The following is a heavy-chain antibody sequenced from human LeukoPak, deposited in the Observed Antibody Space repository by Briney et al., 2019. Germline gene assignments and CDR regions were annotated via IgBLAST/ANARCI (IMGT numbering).Heavy chain of an antibody. Sequence: ASVKVSCKSSGYTFTSYDINGVRQATGQGLEWMGLINPNSGNTGYAQKFQGRVTITMNTSISTAYMELSSLRSEDTAVYYCATDIYCSSTSCYDYWGQGTLVTVSS. CDR2: INPNSGNT. CDR1: GYTFTSYD. D-gene: IGHD2-2*01. V-gene: IGHV1-8*03. CDR3: ATDIYCSSTSCYDY. J-gene: IGHJ4*02.